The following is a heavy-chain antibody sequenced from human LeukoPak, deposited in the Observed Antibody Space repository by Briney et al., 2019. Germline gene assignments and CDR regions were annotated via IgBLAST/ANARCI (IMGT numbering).Heavy chain of an antibody. V-gene: IGHV4-59*01. J-gene: IGHJ4*02. CDR1: GGSISSYY. CDR2: IYYSGST. CDR3: ARGQVEMATIDY. Sequence: SETLSLTCTVSGGSISSYYWSWIRQPPGKGLEWIGYIYYSGSTNYNPSLESRVTISVDTSKNQFSLKLSSVTAADTAAYYCARGQVEMATIDYWGQGTLVTVSS. D-gene: IGHD5-24*01.